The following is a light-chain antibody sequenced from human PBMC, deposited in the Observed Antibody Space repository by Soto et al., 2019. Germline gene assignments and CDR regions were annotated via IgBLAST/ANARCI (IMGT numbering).Light chain of an antibody. CDR2: GVS. Sequence: VVLTQSPGTLSISPGERATLSCRASQSVSSDFLAWYHQKPGQAPRLLIYGVSRRATGIPERFSGSGSGTDFTLTISSLEPEDFAVYYCQHYGTSLTFVGGTKVEIK. CDR3: QHYGTSLT. CDR1: QSVSSDF. J-gene: IGKJ4*01. V-gene: IGKV3-20*01.